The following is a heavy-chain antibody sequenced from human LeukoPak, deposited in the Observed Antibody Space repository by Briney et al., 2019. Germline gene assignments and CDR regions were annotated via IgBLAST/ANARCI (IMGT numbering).Heavy chain of an antibody. CDR2: FDPEDGET. CDR1: GYTLTELS. V-gene: IGHV1-24*01. J-gene: IGHJ4*02. CDR3: ATGPPPGIVVVPAAQGWELLH. D-gene: IGHD2-2*01. Sequence: GASVKVSCKVSGYTLTELSMHWVRQAPGKGLEWMGGFDPEDGETIYAQKFQGRVTMTEDTSTDTAYMELSSLRSEDTAVYYCATGPPPGIVVVPAAQGWELLHWGQGTLVTVSS.